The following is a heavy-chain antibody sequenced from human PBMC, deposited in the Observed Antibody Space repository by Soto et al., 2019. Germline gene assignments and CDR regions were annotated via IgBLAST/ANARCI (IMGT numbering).Heavy chain of an antibody. V-gene: IGHV1-8*01. J-gene: IGHJ5*02. CDR1: GYTFTSYD. Sequence: QVQLVQSGAEVKKPGASVKVSCKASGYTFTSYDINWVRQATGQGLEWMGWMNPNRGNTGYAQKCQGRVTMTRNTSISTAYMELSSLRSEDTAVYYCARDSSSWYLAVRTNNWFDPWGQGTLVTVSS. CDR3: ARDSSSWYLAVRTNNWFDP. D-gene: IGHD6-13*01. CDR2: MNPNRGNT.